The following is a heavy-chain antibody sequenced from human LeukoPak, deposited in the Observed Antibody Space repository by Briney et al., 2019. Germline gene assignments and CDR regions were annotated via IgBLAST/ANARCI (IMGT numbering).Heavy chain of an antibody. CDR1: GFTFSSYG. D-gene: IGHD3-22*01. J-gene: IGHJ6*02. Sequence: GGSLRLSCAASGFTFSSYGMHWVRQAPGKGLEWVAVIWYDGSNKYYADSVKGRFTISRDNSKNTLYLQMNSLRAEDTAVYYCAKDSSGYLDYYYGMDVWGQGTTVTVSS. V-gene: IGHV3-33*06. CDR3: AKDSSGYLDYYYGMDV. CDR2: IWYDGSNK.